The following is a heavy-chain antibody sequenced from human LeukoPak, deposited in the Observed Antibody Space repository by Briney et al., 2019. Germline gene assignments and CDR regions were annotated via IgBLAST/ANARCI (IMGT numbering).Heavy chain of an antibody. CDR3: ARFGVDYDMGV. CDR1: GGSISGYY. V-gene: IGHV4-59*01. Sequence: SETLSLTCTVSGGSISGYYWTWTRQPPGKGLEWIGQIHYSGKADYNPSLRSRITISVDTSKNQMFLKLSSLTAVDTAVYYCARFGVDYDMGVWGQGTTVTVSS. J-gene: IGHJ6*02. CDR2: IHYSGKA. D-gene: IGHD3-16*01.